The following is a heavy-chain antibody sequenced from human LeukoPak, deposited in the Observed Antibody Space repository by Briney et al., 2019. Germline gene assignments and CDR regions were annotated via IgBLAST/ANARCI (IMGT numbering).Heavy chain of an antibody. Sequence: GESLKISVKSSGYSFTSYYIGWVRQLPGKGLEWMGIIYPGDSDTRYSPSFQGQVTISADKSITTAYLQWSSLKASDTAMYYCARDSSGYYYFDYWGQGTLVTVSS. J-gene: IGHJ4*02. CDR1: GYSFTSYY. CDR2: IYPGDSDT. CDR3: ARDSSGYYYFDY. V-gene: IGHV5-51*01. D-gene: IGHD3-22*01.